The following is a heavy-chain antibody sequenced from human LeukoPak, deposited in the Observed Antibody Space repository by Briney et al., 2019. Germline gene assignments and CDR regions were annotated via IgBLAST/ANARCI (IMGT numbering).Heavy chain of an antibody. D-gene: IGHD3-3*01. CDR2: IYPGDSDT. CDR3: ARGITIFGVANYWYFDL. Sequence: GESLKISCKGSGYSFTSYWTGWVRQMPGKGLEWMGIIYPGDSDTRYSPSFQGQVTISADKSISTAYLLWSSLKASDTAMYYCARGITIFGVANYWYFDLWGRGTLVTVSS. V-gene: IGHV5-51*01. J-gene: IGHJ2*01. CDR1: GYSFTSYW.